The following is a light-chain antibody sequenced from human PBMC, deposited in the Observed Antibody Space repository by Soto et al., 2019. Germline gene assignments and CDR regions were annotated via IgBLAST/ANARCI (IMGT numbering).Light chain of an antibody. CDR1: QSVSLS. CDR3: QQRTSWPPWT. J-gene: IGKJ1*01. V-gene: IGKV3-11*01. CDR2: DAS. Sequence: EIVLTQSPATLSLSPGGRATLSCRASQSVSLSLAWYQQKPGQPPRLLIYDASMRASGIPARFSGSGSGTDFTLTISSLEPEDFAVYYCQQRTSWPPWTFGQGTKVEIK.